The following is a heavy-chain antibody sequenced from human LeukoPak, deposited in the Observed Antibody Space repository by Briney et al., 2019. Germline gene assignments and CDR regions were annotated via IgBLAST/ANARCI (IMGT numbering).Heavy chain of an antibody. CDR1: GFTFSSYS. V-gene: IGHV4-34*01. Sequence: KPGGSLRLSCAASGFTFSSYSMNWIRQPPGKGLEWIGEINHSGSTNYNPSLKSRVTISVDTSKNQFSLKLSSVTAAHTAVYYCARGWKWLRFGSYYFDYWGQGTLVTVSS. J-gene: IGHJ4*02. CDR2: INHSGST. D-gene: IGHD5-12*01. CDR3: ARGWKWLRFGSYYFDY.